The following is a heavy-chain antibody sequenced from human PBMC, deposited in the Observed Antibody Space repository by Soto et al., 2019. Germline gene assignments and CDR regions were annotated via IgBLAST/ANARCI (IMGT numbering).Heavy chain of an antibody. CDR3: AKSSRNYDFWSGYSPMAPYYYYGMDV. D-gene: IGHD3-3*01. J-gene: IGHJ6*02. Sequence: GGSLRLSCAASGFTFSSYAMSWVRQAPGKGLEWVSAISGSGGSTYYADSVKGRFTISRDNSKNTLYLQMNSLRAEDTAVYYCAKSSRNYDFWSGYSPMAPYYYYGMDVWGQGTTVTVSS. CDR1: GFTFSSYA. V-gene: IGHV3-23*01. CDR2: ISGSGGST.